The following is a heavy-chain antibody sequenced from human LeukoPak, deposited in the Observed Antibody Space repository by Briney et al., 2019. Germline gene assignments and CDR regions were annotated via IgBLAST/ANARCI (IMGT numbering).Heavy chain of an antibody. CDR3: ARDLSLGYYDSSGSFDP. CDR2: SIPIFGTA. Sequence: SVKVSCKASGGTFNSYAISWVRQAPGQGLEWMGGSIPIFGTANYAQKFQGRVTITADESTSTAYMELSSLRSEDTAVYYCARDLSLGYYDSSGSFDPWGQGTLVTVSS. D-gene: IGHD3-22*01. CDR1: GGTFNSYA. J-gene: IGHJ5*02. V-gene: IGHV1-69*13.